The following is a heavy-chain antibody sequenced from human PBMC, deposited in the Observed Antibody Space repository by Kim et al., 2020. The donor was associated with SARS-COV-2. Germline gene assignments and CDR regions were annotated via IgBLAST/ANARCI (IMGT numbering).Heavy chain of an antibody. Sequence: KDRFTISRDNSKNTVYLQMGSLRTEDMGVYYCARGKGVHCGGDCLPMDVWGQGTTVTVSS. V-gene: IGHV3-64*01. CDR3: ARGKGVHCGGDCLPMDV. J-gene: IGHJ6*02. D-gene: IGHD2-21*02.